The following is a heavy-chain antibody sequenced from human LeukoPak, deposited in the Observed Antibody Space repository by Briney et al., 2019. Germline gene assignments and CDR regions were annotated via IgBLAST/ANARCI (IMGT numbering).Heavy chain of an antibody. CDR3: ARNNYDILTGYYRALDY. CDR2: IIPIFGTA. J-gene: IGHJ4*02. V-gene: IGHV1-69*05. D-gene: IGHD3-9*01. CDR1: GGTFSSYA. Sequence: ASVKVSCKASGGTFSSYAISWVRQAPGQGLEWMGGIIPIFGTANYAQKFQGRVTITTDESASTAYMELSSLRSEDTAVYYCARNNYDILTGYYRALDYWGQGTLDTVSS.